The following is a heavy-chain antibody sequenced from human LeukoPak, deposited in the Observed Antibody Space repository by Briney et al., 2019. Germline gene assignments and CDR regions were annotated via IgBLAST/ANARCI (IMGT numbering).Heavy chain of an antibody. V-gene: IGHV3-23*01. CDR3: AKLAMVRGVIITYYFDY. Sequence: GGSLRLSCAASGFTFSSYAMSWVRQAPGKGLEWVSAISGSGGSTYYADSVKGRFTISRDHSKNTLYLQMNSLRAEDTAVYYCAKLAMVRGVIITYYFDYWGQGTLVTVSS. CDR2: ISGSGGST. D-gene: IGHD3-10*01. CDR1: GFTFSSYA. J-gene: IGHJ4*02.